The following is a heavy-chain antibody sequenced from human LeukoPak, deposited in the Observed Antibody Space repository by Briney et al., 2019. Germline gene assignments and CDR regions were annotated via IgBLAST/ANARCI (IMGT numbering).Heavy chain of an antibody. J-gene: IGHJ4*02. CDR2: IDPSDSYT. Sequence: PGESLEISFKGSGYRFTSYLISWVRQMPGKGLEWMGRIDPSDSYTNYSPSFQAHVTISADKSISTAYLQWSSLKASDTAMYYCARLDYYGSGSYSPDYWGQGTLVTVSS. CDR1: GYRFTSYL. CDR3: ARLDYYGSGSYSPDY. V-gene: IGHV5-10-1*01. D-gene: IGHD3-10*01.